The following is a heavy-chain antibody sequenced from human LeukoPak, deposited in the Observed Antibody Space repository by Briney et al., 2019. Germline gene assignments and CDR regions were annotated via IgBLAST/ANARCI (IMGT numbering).Heavy chain of an antibody. J-gene: IGHJ6*03. V-gene: IGHV4-59*01. Sequence: SETLSLTCTVSGGSISSYYWSWIRQPPGRGLEWIGYIYYSGSTNYKPSLKSRVTISVDTSKNQFSLKLSSVTAADTAVYYCARESGIRSPYYYYMDVWGKGTTVTVSS. D-gene: IGHD1-26*01. CDR3: ARESGIRSPYYYYMDV. CDR1: GGSISSYY. CDR2: IYYSGST.